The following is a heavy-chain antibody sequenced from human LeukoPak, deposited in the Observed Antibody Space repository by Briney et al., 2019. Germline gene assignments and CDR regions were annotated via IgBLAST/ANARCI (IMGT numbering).Heavy chain of an antibody. D-gene: IGHD3-16*01. CDR2: VSGSGGST. CDR1: GFTFSDYV. J-gene: IGHJ4*02. CDR3: AKSYYDYVWGSFDY. Sequence: GGSLRLSCAASGFTFSDYVMSWVRQAPGKGLEWLSLVSGSGGSTYYADSVKGRFTISRDNSKNTLYLQMNSLRAEDTAVYYCAKSYYDYVWGSFDYWGQGTLVTVSS. V-gene: IGHV3-23*01.